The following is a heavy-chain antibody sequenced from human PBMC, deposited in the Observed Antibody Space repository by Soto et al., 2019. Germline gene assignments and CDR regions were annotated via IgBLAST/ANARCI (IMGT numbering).Heavy chain of an antibody. CDR2: ISYDGSNK. V-gene: IGHV3-30*18. Sequence: QVQLVESGGGVVQPGRSLRLSCAASGFTFSSYGMHWVRQAPGKGLEWVAVISYDGSNKYYADSVKGRFTICRDNSKDPLYWQKNRLGAGEPAVFFCGKDWGGHGEKTEYFQPGGQGPLVPVSP. CDR1: GFTFSSYG. CDR3: GKDWGGHGEKTEYFQP. J-gene: IGHJ1*01. D-gene: IGHD3-16*01.